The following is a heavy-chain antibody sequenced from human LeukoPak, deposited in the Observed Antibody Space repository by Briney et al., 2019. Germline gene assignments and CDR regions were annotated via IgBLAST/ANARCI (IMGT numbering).Heavy chain of an antibody. CDR3: AKDPLQYGSGSYYFDD. D-gene: IGHD3-10*01. J-gene: IGHJ4*02. CDR2: IWYDGNNK. Sequence: GGSLRLSCAASEFTFSSYGMHWVRQAPGKGLEWVAFIWYDGNNKYYADSVKGRFTISRDSSKNTLYLQMNSLRAGDTAVYYCAKDPLQYGSGSYYFDDWGQGTLVTVSS. V-gene: IGHV3-30*02. CDR1: EFTFSSYG.